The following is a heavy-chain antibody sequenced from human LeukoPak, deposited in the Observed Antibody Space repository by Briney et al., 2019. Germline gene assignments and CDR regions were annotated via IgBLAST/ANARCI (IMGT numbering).Heavy chain of an antibody. V-gene: IGHV3-30*02. CDR3: AKESQRGYSYGHIRDYFDS. CDR1: GFTFDDYG. J-gene: IGHJ4*02. D-gene: IGHD5-18*01. Sequence: PGGSLRLSCAASGFTFDDYGMHWVRQAPGKGLEWVAFIRYDGSNKYNADSVKGRFTISRDKSKNTLYLQMNSLRVEDTAVYYCAKESQRGYSYGHIRDYFDSWGQGTLVTVSS. CDR2: IRYDGSNK.